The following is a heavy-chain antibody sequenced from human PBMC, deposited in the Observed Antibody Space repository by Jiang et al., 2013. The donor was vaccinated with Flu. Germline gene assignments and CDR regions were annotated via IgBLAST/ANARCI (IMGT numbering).Heavy chain of an antibody. J-gene: IGHJ3*02. CDR2: IYYSGKS. CDR3: ARGGRGAVDI. D-gene: IGHD5-24*01. CDR1: GGSINSVGYY. Sequence: TCSVSGGSINSVGYYWSWIRQRPGKGLEWIGYIYYSGKSYSNPSLQSRAIITLDTSKNHFSLTLNSVTAADTAVYYCARGGRGAVDIWGQGTMVTVSS. V-gene: IGHV4-31*03.